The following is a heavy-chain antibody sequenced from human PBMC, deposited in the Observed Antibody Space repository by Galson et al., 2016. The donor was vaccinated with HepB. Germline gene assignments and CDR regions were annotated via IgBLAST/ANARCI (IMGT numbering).Heavy chain of an antibody. CDR1: GGSISSYY. Sequence: SETLSLTCTVFGGSISSYYWSWIRQTPGKGLEWIGYIHFSGSTNYNPSLKSRVTISEDTSKNQFSLKLSSVTAADTAVYYCARAFWSGYLDHWGQGTLVTVSS. D-gene: IGHD3-3*01. V-gene: IGHV4-59*01. J-gene: IGHJ4*02. CDR2: IHFSGST. CDR3: ARAFWSGYLDH.